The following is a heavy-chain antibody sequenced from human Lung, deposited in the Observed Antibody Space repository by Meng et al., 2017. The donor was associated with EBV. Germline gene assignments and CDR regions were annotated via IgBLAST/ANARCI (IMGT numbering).Heavy chain of an antibody. CDR1: GYTFTNYG. Sequence: QVVESGGEVKKPRASVKVSCKASGYTFTNYGITWVRQAPGQGLEWMGWINAYNGDTNYAQTLQGRVTMTTDTSTSTAYMELRSLRSDDTAVYYCARVEVGITSGDYWGQGTLVTVSS. D-gene: IGHD1-26*01. V-gene: IGHV1-18*01. J-gene: IGHJ4*02. CDR3: ARVEVGITSGDY. CDR2: INAYNGDT.